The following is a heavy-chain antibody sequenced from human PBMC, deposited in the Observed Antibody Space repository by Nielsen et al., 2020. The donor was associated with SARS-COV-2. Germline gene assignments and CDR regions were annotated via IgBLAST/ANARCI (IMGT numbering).Heavy chain of an antibody. Sequence: GESLKISCAASGFTFSDYYMSWIRQAPGKGLEWVSYISSSGSTIYYADSVKGRFTISRDNAKNSPYLQMNSLRAEDTAVYYCARARVRITIFGVVIVPYYFDYWGQGTLVTVSS. V-gene: IGHV3-11*01. J-gene: IGHJ4*02. CDR1: GFTFSDYY. CDR3: ARARVRITIFGVVIVPYYFDY. CDR2: ISSSGSTI. D-gene: IGHD3-3*01.